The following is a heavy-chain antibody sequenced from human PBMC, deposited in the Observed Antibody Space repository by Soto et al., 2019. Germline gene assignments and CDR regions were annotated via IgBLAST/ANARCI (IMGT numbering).Heavy chain of an antibody. CDR2: IIPILGIA. CDR1: GGTFSSYT. CDR3: ARGWMVATMGCFDP. V-gene: IGHV1-69*02. J-gene: IGHJ5*02. D-gene: IGHD3-10*01. Sequence: QVQLVQSGAEVKKPGSSVKVSCKASGGTFSSYTISWVRQAPGQGLEWMGRIIPILGIANYAQKFQGRVTITADKSTSTAYMELSSLRSEDTAVYYCARGWMVATMGCFDPWGQGTVVTVS.